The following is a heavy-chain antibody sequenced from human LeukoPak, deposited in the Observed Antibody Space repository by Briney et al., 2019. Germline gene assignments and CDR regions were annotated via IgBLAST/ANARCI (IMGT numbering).Heavy chain of an antibody. CDR3: ARAGVHYYDSSGYYYY. D-gene: IGHD3-22*01. V-gene: IGHV1-69*05. Sequence: GSSVKVSCKASGGTFSSYAISWVRQAPGQGLGWMGGIIPIFGTANYAQKFQGRVTITTDESTSTAYMELSSLRSEDTAVYYCARAGVHYYDSSGYYYYWGQGTLVTVSS. J-gene: IGHJ4*02. CDR2: IIPIFGTA. CDR1: GGTFSSYA.